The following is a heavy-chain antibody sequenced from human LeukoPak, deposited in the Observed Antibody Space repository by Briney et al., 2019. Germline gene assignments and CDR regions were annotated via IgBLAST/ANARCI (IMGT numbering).Heavy chain of an antibody. D-gene: IGHD1-26*01. J-gene: IGHJ1*01. Sequence: ASVKVSCKASGYTFTSYYMHWVRQAPGQGLEWMGIINPSGGSTSYAQKFQGRVTMTRDMSTSTVYMELSSLRSEDTAVYYCATGPIVGATPRRPRGPEYFQHWGQGTLVTISS. CDR3: ATGPIVGATPRRPRGPEYFQH. CDR1: GYTFTSYY. V-gene: IGHV1-46*01. CDR2: INPSGGST.